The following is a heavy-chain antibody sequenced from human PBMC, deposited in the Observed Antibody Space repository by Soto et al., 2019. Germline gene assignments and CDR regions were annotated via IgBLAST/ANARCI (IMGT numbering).Heavy chain of an antibody. CDR1: GYTFTSYC. D-gene: IGHD5-12*01. J-gene: IGHJ6*03. CDR3: ARESGYDSSRYYYYYMDV. V-gene: IGHV1-18*01. CDR2: ISAYNGNT. Sequence: ASVKVSCKASGYTFTSYCISWVRQAPGQGLEWMGWISAYNGNTNYAQKLQGRVTMTTDTSTSTAYMELRSLRSDDTAVYYCARESGYDSSRYYYYYMDVWGKGTTVTVSS.